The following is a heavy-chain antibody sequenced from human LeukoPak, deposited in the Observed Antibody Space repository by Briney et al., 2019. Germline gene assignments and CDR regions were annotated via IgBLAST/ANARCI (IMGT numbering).Heavy chain of an antibody. CDR2: IYYSGST. D-gene: IGHD1-26*01. CDR3: ARLSGLLRFDY. Sequence: SETLSLSCTVSGGSISSSSYYWGWIRQPPGKGLEWIGSIYYSGSTYYNPSLKSRVTISVDTSKNQFSLKLSSVTAADTAVYYCARLSGLLRFDYWGQGTLVTVSS. J-gene: IGHJ4*02. V-gene: IGHV4-39*01. CDR1: GGSISSSSYY.